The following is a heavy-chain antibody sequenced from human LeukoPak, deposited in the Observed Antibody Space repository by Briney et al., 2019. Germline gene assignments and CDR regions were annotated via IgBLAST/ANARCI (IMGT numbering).Heavy chain of an antibody. J-gene: IGHJ5*02. CDR2: IYTSGST. CDR1: GGSISSYY. Sequence: PSETLSLTCTVSGGSISSYYWSWIRQPAGKGLEWIGRIYTSGSTNYNPSLKSRVTMSVDTSKNQFSLKLSSVTAADTAVYYCAREIGGSITIFGVVVGRNWFDPWGQGTLVTVSS. V-gene: IGHV4-4*07. D-gene: IGHD3-3*01. CDR3: AREIGGSITIFGVVVGRNWFDP.